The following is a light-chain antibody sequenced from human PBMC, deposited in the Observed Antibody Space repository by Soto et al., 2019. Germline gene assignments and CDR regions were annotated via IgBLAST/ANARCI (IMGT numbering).Light chain of an antibody. V-gene: IGKV1-5*03. CDR3: QQYNSYWT. Sequence: DIQMTQSPSTLSASVGDRVTITCRASETIGGWLAWYQQKPGKAPRLLIYEAFSLESGVPSRFSGSGSGTEFTLTISSLQPDDSATYYCQQYNSYWTFGQGTKVEIK. J-gene: IGKJ1*01. CDR1: ETIGGW. CDR2: EAF.